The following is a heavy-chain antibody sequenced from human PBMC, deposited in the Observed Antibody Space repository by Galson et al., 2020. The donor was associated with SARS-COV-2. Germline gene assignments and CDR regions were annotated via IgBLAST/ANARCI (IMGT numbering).Heavy chain of an antibody. D-gene: IGHD4-17*01. Sequence: SETLSLTCTVSGGSISTTTYFWGWIRPPPGKGLEWIGTIYYSGTTYYNPSPRSRVTISVDTSTNQFSLNLNSVTAADTAVYYCARRGGTVTTQHCDLWGRGTLVTVSS. V-gene: IGHV4-39*01. J-gene: IGHJ2*01. CDR1: GGSISTTTYF. CDR3: ARRGGTVTTQHCDL. CDR2: IYYSGTT.